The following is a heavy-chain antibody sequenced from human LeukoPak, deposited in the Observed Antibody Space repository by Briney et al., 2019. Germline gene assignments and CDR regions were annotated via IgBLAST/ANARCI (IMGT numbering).Heavy chain of an antibody. V-gene: IGHV4-59*01. CDR3: ARLHYIYGPGLTWFDY. Sequence: SETLSLTCTVSGGSISSYYWSWIRQPPGKGLEWIGYIHYSGSTNYNPSLKSRDTISVDTSKNQFSLKLSSVTAADTAVYYCARLHYIYGPGLTWFDYWGQGTLVTVSS. D-gene: IGHD3-10*01. CDR2: IHYSGST. J-gene: IGHJ4*02. CDR1: GGSISSYY.